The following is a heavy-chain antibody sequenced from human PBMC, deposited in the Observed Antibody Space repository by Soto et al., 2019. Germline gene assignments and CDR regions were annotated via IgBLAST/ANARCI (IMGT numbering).Heavy chain of an antibody. CDR3: ARDRGIVGASYYYYYYGMDV. CDR2: IYYSGGT. CDR1: GGSISSYY. D-gene: IGHD1-26*01. Sequence: PSETLSLTCTVSGGSISSYYWSWIRQPPGKGLEWIGYIYYSGGTNYNPSLKSRVIISVDTSKNQFSLKLSSVTAADTAVYYCARDRGIVGASYYYYYYGMDVWGQGTTVTVSS. J-gene: IGHJ6*02. V-gene: IGHV4-59*01.